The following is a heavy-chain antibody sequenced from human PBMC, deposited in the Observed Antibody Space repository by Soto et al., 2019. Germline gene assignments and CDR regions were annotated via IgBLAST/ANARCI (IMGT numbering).Heavy chain of an antibody. Sequence: EVHLLESGGGLVQPGGSLRLSCAASGFTFDSHEMSWVRQAPGKGLEWVSTISNSGAYTYYADSVKGRFTVSRDNSKSTLYLQMSSLRAEDTALYYCAKYCGTTSCYTRYFDSWGQGTLVTVSS. D-gene: IGHD2-2*01. CDR2: ISNSGAYT. V-gene: IGHV3-23*01. J-gene: IGHJ4*02. CDR3: AKYCGTTSCYTRYFDS. CDR1: GFTFDSHE.